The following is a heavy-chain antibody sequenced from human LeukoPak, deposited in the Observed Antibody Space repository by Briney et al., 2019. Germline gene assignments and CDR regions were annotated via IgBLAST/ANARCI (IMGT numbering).Heavy chain of an antibody. V-gene: IGHV3-48*04. CDR2: ISSSGATI. CDR3: AREVVVPGAPYYFDY. Sequence: GGSLRLSCAASGFTFSSYAMSWVRQAPGKGLEWVSHISSSGATIYYADSVKGRFTISRDNAKNSPYLQMNSLRAEDTAVYYCAREVVVPGAPYYFDYWGQGTLVTVSS. CDR1: GFTFSSYA. D-gene: IGHD2-2*01. J-gene: IGHJ4*02.